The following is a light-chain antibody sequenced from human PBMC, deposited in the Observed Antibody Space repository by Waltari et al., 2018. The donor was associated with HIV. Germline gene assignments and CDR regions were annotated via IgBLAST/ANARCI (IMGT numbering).Light chain of an antibody. J-gene: IGKJ1*01. CDR3: QHYDSWSRT. CDR2: GAS. Sequence: EVAVTQSPATLSVFPGERGTLSCTTSQNVGNNLAWYQKKSGQGPRLLIYGASTRATGVPGRFSGSGSGTEFNFTIASLQADDSAVYYCQHYDSWSRTFGQGTTIEIK. CDR1: QNVGNN. V-gene: IGKV3-15*01.